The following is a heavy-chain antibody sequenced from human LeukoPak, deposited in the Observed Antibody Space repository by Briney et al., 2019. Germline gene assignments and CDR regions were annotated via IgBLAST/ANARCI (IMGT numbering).Heavy chain of an antibody. CDR1: GGSITSGSYF. Sequence: SETLSLTYTVSGGSITSGSYFWTWIRQPAGKGLEWLGRMQTNGNTNYNPSLKSRVAISIDTSKNQFSLQLSSVTAADTAVYYCARGLSNAWEVQAYWGQGTLVTVSS. J-gene: IGHJ4*02. V-gene: IGHV4-61*02. D-gene: IGHD1-26*01. CDR3: ARGLSNAWEVQAY. CDR2: MQTNGNT.